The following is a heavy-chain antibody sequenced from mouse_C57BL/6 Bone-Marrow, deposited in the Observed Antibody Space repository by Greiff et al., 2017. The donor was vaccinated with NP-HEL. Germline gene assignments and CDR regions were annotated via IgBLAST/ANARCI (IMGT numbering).Heavy chain of an antibody. V-gene: IGHV5-4*01. Sequence: EVHLVESGGGLVKPGGSLKLSCAASGFTFSSYAMSWVRQTPEKRLEWVATISDGGSYTYYPDNVKGRFTISRDNAKNNLYLQMSHLKSEDTAMYYCARAGGPYAMDYWGQGTSVTVSS. CDR3: ARAGGPYAMDY. CDR1: GFTFSSYA. J-gene: IGHJ4*01. CDR2: ISDGGSYT.